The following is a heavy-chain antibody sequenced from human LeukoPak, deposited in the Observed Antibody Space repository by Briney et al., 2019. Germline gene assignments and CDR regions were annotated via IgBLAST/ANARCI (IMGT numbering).Heavy chain of an antibody. CDR2: IYNSGTKT. Sequence: GRSLRLSCAASGFTFSTYSMTCVRQGPGKGLEWVSSIYNSGTKTFYADSVKGRFTISRDNSKNTLYLQMNSLRVEDTAVYYCAKDVAPDSGWDLDYWGQGTLVTVSS. CDR1: GFTFSTYS. D-gene: IGHD6-19*01. J-gene: IGHJ4*02. CDR3: AKDVAPDSGWDLDY. V-gene: IGHV3-23*05.